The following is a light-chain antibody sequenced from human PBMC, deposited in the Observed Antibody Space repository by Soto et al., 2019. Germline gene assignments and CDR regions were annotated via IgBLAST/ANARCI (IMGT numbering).Light chain of an antibody. V-gene: IGLV3-21*02. CDR1: DIRSKS. J-gene: IGLJ2*01. CDR2: DDR. CDR3: QVWDSDSEVV. Sequence: SYVLTQAPSVSVAPGQTATITCGGNDIRSKSVHWYHQRPGQPPVLVVYDDRKRPSGIPDRFSASNSGPTATLTISRVEAGDEGDYYCQVWDSDSEVVFGGGTKLTVL.